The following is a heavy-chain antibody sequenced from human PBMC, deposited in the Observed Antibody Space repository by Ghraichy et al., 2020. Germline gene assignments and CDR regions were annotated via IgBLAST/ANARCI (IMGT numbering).Heavy chain of an antibody. D-gene: IGHD2-2*01. CDR1: GDSIISNNW. J-gene: IGHJ4*02. CDR2: IFHSGST. CDR3: AREIDQLRYFDS. Sequence: SETLSLTCAVSGDSIISNNWWSWVRQPPGKGLEWIGEIFHSGSTNYNPSLKSRITISLDKSKNQFSLKMTSVTAADTAVYYCAREIDQLRYFDSWCQGTRVTVSS. V-gene: IGHV4-4*02.